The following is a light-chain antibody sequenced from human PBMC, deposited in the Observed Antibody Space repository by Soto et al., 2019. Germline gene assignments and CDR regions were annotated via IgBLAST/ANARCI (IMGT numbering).Light chain of an antibody. CDR3: TSWTTSTTMI. J-gene: IGLJ2*01. V-gene: IGLV2-14*03. CDR2: DVN. Sequence: QFVLTQPASVSGSPGQSITISCTGTRSDIGAYNFVSWYQQHPGEVPKLILYDVNVRPSGVSNRFSGSKSGNTASLTISGLQAEDEADYYCTSWTTSTTMIFGGGTKLTVL. CDR1: RSDIGAYNF.